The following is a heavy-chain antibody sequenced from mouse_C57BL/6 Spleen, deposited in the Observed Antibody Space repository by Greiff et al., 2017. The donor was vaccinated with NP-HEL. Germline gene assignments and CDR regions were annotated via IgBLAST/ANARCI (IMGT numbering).Heavy chain of an antibody. CDR3: ARFPDGEGYDC. Sequence: QVQLQQSGPELVKPGASVKISCKASGYAFSSSWMNWVKQRPGKGLEWIGRIYPGDGDTNYNGKFKGKATLTADKSSSTAYMQLSSLTSEDSAVYFCARFPDGEGYDCWGQGTTLTVSS. D-gene: IGHD3-1*01. V-gene: IGHV1-82*01. CDR2: IYPGDGDT. J-gene: IGHJ2*01. CDR1: GYAFSSSW.